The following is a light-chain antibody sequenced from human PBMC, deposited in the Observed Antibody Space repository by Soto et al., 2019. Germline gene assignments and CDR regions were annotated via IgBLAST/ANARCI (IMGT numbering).Light chain of an antibody. CDR1: SSNIGSNP. V-gene: IGLV1-44*01. CDR3: AAWDDSLNGVL. J-gene: IGLJ2*01. Sequence: QAVVTQPPSASGTPGQRVTISCSGSSSNIGSNPVHWYQQVPGTAPKLLIHNNNQRPSGVPARFSGSKSGTSASLAISGLQSEDEADSYCAAWDDSLNGVLFGGGTKLTVL. CDR2: NNN.